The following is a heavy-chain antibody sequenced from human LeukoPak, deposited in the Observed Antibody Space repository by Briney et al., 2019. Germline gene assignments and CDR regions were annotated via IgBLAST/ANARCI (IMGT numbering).Heavy chain of an antibody. Sequence: GGSLRLSCAAPGFTFSNYWMSWVRQAPGKGPEWVGDIKTDGSDKYYVGSVKGRFTISRDNAKNSLYLQMNSLRAEDTAVYYCARDSLIQYGSGSYWGFDYWGQGILVTVSS. J-gene: IGHJ4*02. CDR3: ARDSLIQYGSGSYWGFDY. V-gene: IGHV3-7*03. CDR2: IKTDGSDK. CDR1: GFTFSNYW. D-gene: IGHD3-10*01.